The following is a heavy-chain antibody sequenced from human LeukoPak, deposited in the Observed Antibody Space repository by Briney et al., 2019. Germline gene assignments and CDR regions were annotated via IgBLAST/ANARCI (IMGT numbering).Heavy chain of an antibody. V-gene: IGHV3-21*01. Sequence: GSLRLSCAASGFTFSTYTMNWVRQAPGKGLEWVSSISSTGSDTYYTDSLKGRFTISRDNAKNSLYLQMNSLRAEDTAVYYCARRTAFDIWGQGTMVTVSS. J-gene: IGHJ3*02. CDR2: ISSTGSDT. CDR3: ARRTAFDI. CDR1: GFTFSTYT. D-gene: IGHD1-14*01.